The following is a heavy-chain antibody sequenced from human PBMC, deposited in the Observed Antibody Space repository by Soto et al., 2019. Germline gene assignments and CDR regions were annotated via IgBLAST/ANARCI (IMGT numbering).Heavy chain of an antibody. CDR2: IIPIFGTA. V-gene: IGHV1-69*01. CDR3: VRPYLDDSSRSAFDI. CDR1: GGTFSNYA. D-gene: IGHD3-22*01. J-gene: IGHJ3*02. Sequence: QVQLVQSGAEVKKPGSSVKVSCRASGGTFSNYAINWVRQAPGQGLEWMGGIIPIFGTADYAQNCQGRVTITADESTNTAYMELSRLRSEDTAVYFCVRPYLDDSSRSAFDIGGQGTMVTVSS.